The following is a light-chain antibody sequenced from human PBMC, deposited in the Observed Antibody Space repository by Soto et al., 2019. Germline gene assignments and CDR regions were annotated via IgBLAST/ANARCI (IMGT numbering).Light chain of an antibody. CDR3: QPYNSYWP. J-gene: IGKJ1*01. Sequence: IRMTQSPATLPASVGERVTNTWRAIQSISNWLAWYQQKPGKSTNILIYDASSLESGFPSRFSGSGSGTEFTLTISSLQPDDFATYYCQPYNSYWPLGQGTQLDLK. V-gene: IGKV1-5*01. CDR2: DAS. CDR1: QSISNW.